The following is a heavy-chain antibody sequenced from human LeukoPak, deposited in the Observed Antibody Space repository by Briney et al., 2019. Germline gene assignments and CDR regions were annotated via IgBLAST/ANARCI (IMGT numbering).Heavy chain of an antibody. CDR2: INHSGST. Sequence: SETLSLTCAVYGGSFSGYYWSWIRQPPGKGLEWIGEINHSGSTNYNPSPKSRVTISVDTSKNQFSLKLSSATAADTAVYYCARGLRRWLRDPFDYWGQGTLVTVSS. CDR1: GGSFSGYY. CDR3: ARGLRRWLRDPFDY. V-gene: IGHV4-34*01. D-gene: IGHD5-12*01. J-gene: IGHJ4*02.